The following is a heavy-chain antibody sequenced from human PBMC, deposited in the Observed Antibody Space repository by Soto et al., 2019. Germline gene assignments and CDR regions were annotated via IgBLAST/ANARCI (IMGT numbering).Heavy chain of an antibody. V-gene: IGHV4-59*01. CDR3: ARNNARGVSNSYNWMDP. D-gene: IGHD3-10*01. J-gene: IGHJ5*02. Sequence: PSETLSLTCNVSGGPISSYYWSWIRQSPGKGLEWIGQIFYTGNTNYNPSLKSRVTMSVDIPKKQSSLKLRSVTTTDTAIYFCARNNARGVSNSYNWMDPWGQGTLVTVSS. CDR2: IFYTGNT. CDR1: GGPISSYY.